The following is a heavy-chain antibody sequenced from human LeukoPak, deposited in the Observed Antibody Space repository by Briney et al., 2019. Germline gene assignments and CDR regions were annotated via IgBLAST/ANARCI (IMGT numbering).Heavy chain of an antibody. Sequence: GGSLRLSCAASGFTFSSYDMHWVRQATGKGLEWVSAIGTAGDTYYPGSVKGRFTISRENAKNSLYPQMNSLRAGDTAVYYCARGIGYCTNGVCRDAFDIWGQGTMVTVSS. CDR3: ARGIGYCTNGVCRDAFDI. CDR1: GFTFSSYD. V-gene: IGHV3-13*01. D-gene: IGHD2-8*01. J-gene: IGHJ3*02. CDR2: IGTAGDT.